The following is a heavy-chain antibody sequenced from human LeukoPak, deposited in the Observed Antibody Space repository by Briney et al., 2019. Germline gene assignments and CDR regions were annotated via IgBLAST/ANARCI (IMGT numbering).Heavy chain of an antibody. CDR3: ATLGPSADDSSGYYLGY. D-gene: IGHD3-22*01. CDR1: GYTFTSYY. V-gene: IGHV1-46*01. Sequence: ASVKVSCKASGYTFTSYYMHWVRQAPGQGLEWMGIINPSGGSTSYAQKFQGRVTMTRDTSTSTVYMELSSLRSEDTAVYYCATLGPSADDSSGYYLGYWGQGTLVTVSS. J-gene: IGHJ4*02. CDR2: INPSGGST.